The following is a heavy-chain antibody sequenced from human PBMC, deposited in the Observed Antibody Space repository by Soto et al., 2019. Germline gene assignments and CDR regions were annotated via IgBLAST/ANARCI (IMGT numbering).Heavy chain of an antibody. CDR1: GFTFSSYD. D-gene: IGHD1-26*01. CDR2: IGTAGDT. J-gene: IGHJ3*02. CDR3: ARATTLYAFDI. V-gene: IGHV3-13*01. Sequence: GGSLRLSCAASGFTFSSYDMHWVRQATGKGLEWVSAIGTAGDTYYPGSVKGRFTISRENAKNSLYLQMNSLRAGDTAVYYCARATTLYAFDIWGQGTMVTVSS.